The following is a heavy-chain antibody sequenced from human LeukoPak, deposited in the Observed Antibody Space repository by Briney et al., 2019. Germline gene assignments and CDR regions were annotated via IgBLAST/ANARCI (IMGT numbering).Heavy chain of an antibody. CDR2: ISSNGGST. CDR1: GFTFSSYA. CDR3: VKDDDCSSTSCYVYYYYGMDV. Sequence: GGSLRLSCSASGFTFSSYAMHWVRQAPGKGLEYVSAISSNGGSTYYADSMKGRFTISRDNSKNTLYLQMSSLRAEDTAVYYCVKDDDCSSTSCYVYYYYGMDVWYQGTTVTVSS. J-gene: IGHJ6*02. V-gene: IGHV3-64D*09. D-gene: IGHD2-2*01.